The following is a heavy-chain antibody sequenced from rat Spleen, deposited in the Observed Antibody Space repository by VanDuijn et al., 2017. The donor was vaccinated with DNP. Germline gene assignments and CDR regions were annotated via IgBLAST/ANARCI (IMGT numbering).Heavy chain of an antibody. V-gene: IGHV4-2*01. CDR3: AGRPPPTRGPFDY. J-gene: IGHJ2*01. CDR2: INKDSSTI. Sequence: EVKLVESGGGLVQPGRSLKLSCAASGFNFNDYWMGWVRQAPGKGLEWIGQINKDSSTITYIPSLKDKFTISRDNAKSTLYLQMDSLRSEDTATYYCAGRPPPTRGPFDYWGQGVTVTVSS. CDR1: GFNFNDYW. D-gene: IGHD1-4*01.